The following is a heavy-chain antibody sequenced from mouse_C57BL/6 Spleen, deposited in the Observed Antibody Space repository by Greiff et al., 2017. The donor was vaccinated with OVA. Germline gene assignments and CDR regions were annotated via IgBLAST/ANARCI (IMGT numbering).Heavy chain of an antibody. CDR2: IYPGDGDT. V-gene: IGHV1-82*01. J-gene: IGHJ1*03. CDR1: GYAFSSSW. CDR3: ARPITPYWYFDV. Sequence: VQLQQSGPELVKPGASVKISCKASGYAFSSSWMNWVKQRPGKGLEWIGRIYPGDGDTNYNGKFKGKATLTADKSSSTAYMQLSSLTSEDSAVYFCARPITPYWYFDVWGTGTTVTVSS. D-gene: IGHD1-1*01.